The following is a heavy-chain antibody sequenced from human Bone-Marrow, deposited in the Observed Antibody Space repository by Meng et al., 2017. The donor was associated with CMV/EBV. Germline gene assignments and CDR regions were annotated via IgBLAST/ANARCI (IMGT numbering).Heavy chain of an antibody. J-gene: IGHJ6*02. CDR1: GYTFTSYD. V-gene: IGHV1-8*01. CDR3: ARYLDDYAFPFYYYGMDV. Sequence: ASVKVSCKASGYTFTSYDINWVRQATGQGLEWMGWMNPNSGNTGYAQKFQGRVTMTRNTSISTAYMELSSLRSEDTAVYYCARYLDDYAFPFYYYGMDVWGQGTTVTVSS. D-gene: IGHD4-17*01. CDR2: MNPNSGNT.